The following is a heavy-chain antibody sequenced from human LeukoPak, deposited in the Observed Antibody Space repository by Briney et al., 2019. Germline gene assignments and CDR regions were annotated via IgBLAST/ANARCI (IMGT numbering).Heavy chain of an antibody. J-gene: IGHJ4*02. CDR1: GYTFTDYY. V-gene: IGHV1-2*02. Sequence: ASVKVSCKSSGYTFTDYYLHWVRQAPGQGLERMGWINPNSGGSNYAQRFQGSVTMTRDTSISTAYMELSSLRSDDTAVYYCARGSRSSTWYVPFDYWGQGSLVTVSS. D-gene: IGHD6-13*01. CDR3: ARGSRSSTWYVPFDY. CDR2: INPNSGGS.